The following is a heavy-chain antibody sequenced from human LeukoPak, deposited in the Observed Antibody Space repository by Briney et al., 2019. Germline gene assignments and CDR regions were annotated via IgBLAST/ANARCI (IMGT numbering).Heavy chain of an antibody. CDR2: ISYDGSNK. V-gene: IGHV3-30-3*01. D-gene: IGHD5-12*01. Sequence: GSLRPSFPAPGFPFSSYAMHWVRQAPATGLEGVAVISYDGSNKYYPDSVKGRFTSSRDNSKNTLYLQMKSLRAEDTAVYYCARAIKGVATSLAGYWGQGALVTVSA. J-gene: IGHJ4*02. CDR1: GFPFSSYA. CDR3: ARAIKGVATSLAGY.